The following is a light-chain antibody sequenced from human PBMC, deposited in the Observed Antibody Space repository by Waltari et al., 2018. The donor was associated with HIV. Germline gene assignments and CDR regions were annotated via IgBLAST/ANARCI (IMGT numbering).Light chain of an antibody. CDR1: SSRLGANSH. J-gene: IGLJ2*01. Sequence: QSVLTRPPSASGAPGQTVTVSCTGSSSRLGANSHVQWYQHPPGTAPKLLSYGNNNRPAGVPARFSGSRSGSSASLAITGLQAEDEADYYCQSYDNVLTAVIFGGGTKVTVL. V-gene: IGLV1-40*01. CDR3: QSYDNVLTAVI. CDR2: GNN.